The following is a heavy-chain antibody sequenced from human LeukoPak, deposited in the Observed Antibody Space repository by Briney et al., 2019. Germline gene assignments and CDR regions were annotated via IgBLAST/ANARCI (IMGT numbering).Heavy chain of an antibody. CDR3: ARDYYGSGSSPFDY. Sequence: PGGSLRLSCAASGFTFSDYYMSWIRQAPGKGLEWVSYISSSSSYKNYANSVKGRFTISGDNAKNSLYLQMNSLRAEDTAMYYCARDYYGSGSSPFDYWGQGTLVTVSS. D-gene: IGHD3-10*01. V-gene: IGHV3-11*06. J-gene: IGHJ4*02. CDR1: GFTFSDYY. CDR2: ISSSSSYK.